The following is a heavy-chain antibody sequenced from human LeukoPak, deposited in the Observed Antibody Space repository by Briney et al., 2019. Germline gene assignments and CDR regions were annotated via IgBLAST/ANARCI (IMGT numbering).Heavy chain of an antibody. Sequence: SETLSLTCAVYRGSFSGYYWSWIRQPPGKGLEWIGEISHSGSTNYNPSLKSRVTISVDTSKNQFSLKLSSVTAADTAVYYCAREDRSGSYYKVLDYWGQGTLVTVSS. J-gene: IGHJ4*02. CDR3: AREDRSGSYYKVLDY. D-gene: IGHD3-10*01. CDR2: ISHSGST. CDR1: RGSFSGYY. V-gene: IGHV4-34*01.